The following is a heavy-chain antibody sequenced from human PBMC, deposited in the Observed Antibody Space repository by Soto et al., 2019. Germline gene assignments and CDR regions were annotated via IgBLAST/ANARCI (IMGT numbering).Heavy chain of an antibody. CDR1: GGSISSGGYY. D-gene: IGHD2-8*01. V-gene: IGHV4-31*03. Sequence: SETLSLTCTVSGGSISSGGYYWSWIRQHPGKGLQWIGYIYYSGSTYYNPSLKSRVTISVDTSKNQFSLKLSSVTAADTAVYYCARDGGSSCTNGVCYIDWGQGTLVTVSS. J-gene: IGHJ4*02. CDR2: IYYSGST. CDR3: ARDGGSSCTNGVCYID.